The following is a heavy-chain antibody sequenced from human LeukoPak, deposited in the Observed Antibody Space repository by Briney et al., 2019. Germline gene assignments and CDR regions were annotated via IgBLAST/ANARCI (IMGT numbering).Heavy chain of an antibody. CDR2: IWSDGTNQ. D-gene: IGHD4-11*01. J-gene: IGHJ4*02. CDR3: AKDAQRGFDYSNSLEY. V-gene: IGHV3-33*06. Sequence: PGGSLRLSCAAAGFTFSHYGMHWVRQAPGKGLEWVAVIWSDGTNQYYAESVKGRFTISRDDSAKTVYLQMNSLRREDTGVYYCAKDAQRGFDYSNSLEYWGQGTPVTAST. CDR1: GFTFSHYG.